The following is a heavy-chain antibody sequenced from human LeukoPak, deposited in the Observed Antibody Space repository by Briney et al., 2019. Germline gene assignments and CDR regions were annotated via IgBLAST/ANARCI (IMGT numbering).Heavy chain of an antibody. D-gene: IGHD6-19*01. J-gene: IGHJ3*02. Sequence: PGRSLRLSCAASGFTFSSYGMHWVRQAPGKGLEWVAVISYDGSNKYYADSMKGRFTISRDNSKNTLYLQMNSLRAEDTAVYYCATLVSTAVAGTSAFDIWGQGTMVTVSS. CDR1: GFTFSSYG. CDR3: ATLVSTAVAGTSAFDI. V-gene: IGHV3-30*03. CDR2: ISYDGSNK.